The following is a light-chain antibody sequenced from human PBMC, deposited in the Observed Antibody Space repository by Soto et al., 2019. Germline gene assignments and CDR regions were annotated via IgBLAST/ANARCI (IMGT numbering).Light chain of an antibody. CDR1: QSISVW. CDR2: KAS. Sequence: DIQMTQSPSTLSASVGDRVTITCRASQSISVWLAWYQQKAGKAPNLLIYKASRLESGVPSRFRRSGSETEFTPTISGLQPGDSATYYCQQYNSYSPTLGQGTKVDIK. CDR3: QQYNSYSPT. V-gene: IGKV1-5*03. J-gene: IGKJ1*01.